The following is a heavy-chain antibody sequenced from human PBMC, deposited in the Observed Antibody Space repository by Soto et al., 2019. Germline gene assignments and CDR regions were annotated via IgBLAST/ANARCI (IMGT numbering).Heavy chain of an antibody. J-gene: IGHJ4*02. V-gene: IGHV4-59*01. CDR2: IYYSGST. CDR1: GGSISSYY. D-gene: IGHD6-6*01. Sequence: SETLSLTCTVSGGSISSYYWSWIRQPTGKGLEWIGYIYYSGSTNYNPSLKSRVTISVDTSKNQFSLKLSSVTAADTAVYYCARYNSSSSWGVYVFDYWGQGTLVTVSS. CDR3: ARYNSSSSWGVYVFDY.